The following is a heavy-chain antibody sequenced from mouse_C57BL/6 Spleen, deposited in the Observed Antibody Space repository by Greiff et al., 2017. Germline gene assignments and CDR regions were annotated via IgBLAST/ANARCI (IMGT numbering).Heavy chain of an antibody. Sequence: VQLQQSGAELVRPGASVTLSCKASGYTFTDYEMHWVKQTPVHGLEWIGAIDPETGGTAYNQKFKGKAILTADKSSSTAYMELRRLTSEDSAVYYGTRRGYCGSFDYFDYWGQGTTLTVSS. CDR3: TRRGYCGSFDYFDY. V-gene: IGHV1-15*01. CDR1: GYTFTDYE. J-gene: IGHJ2*01. CDR2: IDPETGGT. D-gene: IGHD1-1*02.